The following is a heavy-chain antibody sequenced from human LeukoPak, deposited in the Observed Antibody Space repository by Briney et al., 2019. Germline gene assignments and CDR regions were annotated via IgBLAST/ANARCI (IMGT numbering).Heavy chain of an antibody. CDR1: GFTFSTYA. Sequence: GGSLRLSCAASGFTFSTYAMTWVRQAPGRGLEWVSTIRGSGGSTYYADSVKGRFTISRDISKSTVYLQMNNLRAEDTAVYYCARIRASYSYGLDYWGRGTLVTVSS. D-gene: IGHD5-18*01. CDR2: IRGSGGST. V-gene: IGHV3-23*01. CDR3: ARIRASYSYGLDY. J-gene: IGHJ4*02.